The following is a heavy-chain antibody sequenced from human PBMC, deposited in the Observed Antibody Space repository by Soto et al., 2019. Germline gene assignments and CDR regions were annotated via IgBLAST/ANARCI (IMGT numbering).Heavy chain of an antibody. Sequence: VQLQESGPGLVKPSQTLSLTCTVSGGSINSGDYYWSWIRQPPGKGLEWVSTIGGSGGGASYADIVRGRFTISRDNSQNTLYLQMNSLRAEDTAVYYCAKDAPGSGWLSDYWGQGTLVTVSS. V-gene: IGHV3-23*01. CDR1: GGSINSGDYY. J-gene: IGHJ4*02. CDR3: AKDAPGSGWLSDY. D-gene: IGHD3-22*01. CDR2: IGGSGGGA.